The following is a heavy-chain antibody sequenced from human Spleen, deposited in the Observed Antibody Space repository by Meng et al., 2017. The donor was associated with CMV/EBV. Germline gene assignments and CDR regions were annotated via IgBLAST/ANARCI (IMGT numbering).Heavy chain of an antibody. J-gene: IGHJ6*02. CDR2: ISSGSSTK. CDR3: ARDRKEYCSSTRCYSGMDV. D-gene: IGHD2-2*01. V-gene: IGHV3-48*04. CDR1: GFTFSSYG. Sequence: GESLKISCAASGFTFSSYGMHWVRQAPGKGLEWVSYISSGSSTKYYADFVGGRFSISRDNARNALYLQMDSLRAEDTAVYYCARDRKEYCSSTRCYSGMDVWGQGTTVTVSS.